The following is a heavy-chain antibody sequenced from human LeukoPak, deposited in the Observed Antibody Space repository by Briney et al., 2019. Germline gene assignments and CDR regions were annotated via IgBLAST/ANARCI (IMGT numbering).Heavy chain of an antibody. CDR2: ISSSSSTV. J-gene: IGHJ4*02. CDR1: GFTFSSYS. D-gene: IGHD5-18*01. Sequence: GGSLRLSCAASGFTFSSYSMNWVRQAPGKGLEWVSYISSSSSTVYYADSVKGRFTISRDNAKNSLYLQMNSLRAEDTAVYYCARDLTWYSYGYGYWGQGTLVTVSS. V-gene: IGHV3-48*01. CDR3: ARDLTWYSYGYGY.